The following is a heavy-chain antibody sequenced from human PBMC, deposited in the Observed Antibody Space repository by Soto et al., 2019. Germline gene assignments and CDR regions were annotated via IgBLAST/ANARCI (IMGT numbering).Heavy chain of an antibody. D-gene: IGHD6-13*01. V-gene: IGHV4-59*01. CDR3: ARTYSSNWYRFDY. J-gene: IGHJ4*02. Sequence: PSETLSLTCTVSGGSINNYYWTWIRQSPGRGLEWIGYVYYTGSTNYNPSLKSRVTISVDTSNNQFSLKLGSVTSADTAVYYCARTYSSNWYRFDYWGQGTLVTVSS. CDR1: GGSINNYY. CDR2: VYYTGST.